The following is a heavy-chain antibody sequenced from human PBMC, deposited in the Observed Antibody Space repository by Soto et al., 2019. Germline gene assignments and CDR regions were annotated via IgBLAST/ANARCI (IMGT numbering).Heavy chain of an antibody. CDR3: ASQAGPGPLYYYYGMDV. J-gene: IGHJ6*02. Sequence: TSETLSLTCTVSGGSISSSSYYWGWIRQPPGKGLEWIGSIYYSGSTYYNPSLKSRVTISVDTSKNQFSLKLSSVTAADTAVYYCASQAGPGPLYYYYGMDVWGQGTTVTVSS. V-gene: IGHV4-39*01. CDR1: GGSISSSSYY. CDR2: IYYSGST.